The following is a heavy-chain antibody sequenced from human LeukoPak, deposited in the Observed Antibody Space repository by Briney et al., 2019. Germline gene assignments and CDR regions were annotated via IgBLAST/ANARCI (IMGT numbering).Heavy chain of an antibody. Sequence: GGSLRLSCAASGFTVSSNYMTWVRQAPGKGLEWVSVLYSGAGTYYADSVKGRFTISRDNSKNSLYLQMNSLRAEDTAVYYCARGSLFSPNWFDPWGQGTPVTVSS. V-gene: IGHV3-53*01. CDR3: ARGSLFSPNWFDP. CDR2: LYSGAGT. CDR1: GFTVSSNY. D-gene: IGHD3-10*02. J-gene: IGHJ5*02.